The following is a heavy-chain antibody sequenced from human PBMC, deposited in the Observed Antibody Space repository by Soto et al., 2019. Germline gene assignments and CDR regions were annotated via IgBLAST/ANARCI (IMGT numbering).Heavy chain of an antibody. V-gene: IGHV3-11*01. D-gene: IGHD3-3*01. CDR1: GFTFSDYY. Sequence: LRLSCAASGFTFSDYYMSWIRQAPGKGLEWVSYISSSGSTIYYADSVKGRFTISRDNAKNSLYLQMNSLRAEDTAVYYCARSGGTDYDFWRDYYFDYWGQGTLVTVSS. J-gene: IGHJ4*02. CDR2: ISSSGSTI. CDR3: ARSGGTDYDFWRDYYFDY.